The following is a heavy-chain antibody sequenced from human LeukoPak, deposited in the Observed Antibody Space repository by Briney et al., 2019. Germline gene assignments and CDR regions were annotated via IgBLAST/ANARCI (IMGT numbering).Heavy chain of an antibody. CDR2: IYYSGTT. CDR1: GYSISTSNW. CDR3: AKNDLEISGFDS. Sequence: SETLSLTCAVSGYSISTSNWWGWLRQPPGKGLEWIGYIYYSGTTYYNPSLKSRVTMSVDTSKNQFSLKLSSVTAVDTAVYYCAKNDLEISGFDSGGQGTLSPSPQ. J-gene: IGHJ4*02. V-gene: IGHV4-28*01. D-gene: IGHD1-26*01.